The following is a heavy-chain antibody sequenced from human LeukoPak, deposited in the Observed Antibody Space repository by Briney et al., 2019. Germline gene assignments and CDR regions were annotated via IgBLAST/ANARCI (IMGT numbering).Heavy chain of an antibody. CDR2: MKEDEREK. D-gene: IGHD3-9*01. CDR1: GFSLSSYW. Sequence: GGSLRLSCAASGFSLSSYWMSWVRQAPGEGLEWVATMKEDEREKYYVASVKGRFTIYRDNAKNSLYLRMNSLRAEDTAVYYCATFWGSLESDWCRDAMDVWGQGTTVTVSS. V-gene: IGHV3-7*01. CDR3: ATFWGSLESDWCRDAMDV. J-gene: IGHJ6*02.